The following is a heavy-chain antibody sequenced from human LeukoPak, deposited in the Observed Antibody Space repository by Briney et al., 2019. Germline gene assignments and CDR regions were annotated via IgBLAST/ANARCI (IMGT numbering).Heavy chain of an antibody. D-gene: IGHD5-24*01. V-gene: IGHV3-48*01. J-gene: IGHJ4*02. CDR2: IGIDSGNT. CDR3: ARDYKYAFDN. CDR1: GFTFSYYC. Sequence: GGSLRLSCAASGFTFSYYCMNWVRQAPGKGLEWISYIGIDSGNTNYADSVKGRFTISGDKAKNSLYLQMNSLRVEDTAVYYCARDYKYAFDNWGQGTLVTVSS.